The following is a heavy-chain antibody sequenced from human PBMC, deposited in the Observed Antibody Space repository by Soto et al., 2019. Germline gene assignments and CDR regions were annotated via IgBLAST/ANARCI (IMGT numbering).Heavy chain of an antibody. CDR2: ISGSGDST. Sequence: GGSLRLSCAASGTTFSSYAMSWVRQAPGKGLEWVSVISGSGDSTYYADSVKGRFTISRDNAKNSLYLQMNSLRAEDTAMYYCGREFKGYFVVGVADRGSYSDYGGQGTLVTVSS. D-gene: IGHD2-15*01. V-gene: IGHV3-23*01. J-gene: IGHJ4*02. CDR1: GTTFSSYA. CDR3: GREFKGYFVVGVADRGSYSDY.